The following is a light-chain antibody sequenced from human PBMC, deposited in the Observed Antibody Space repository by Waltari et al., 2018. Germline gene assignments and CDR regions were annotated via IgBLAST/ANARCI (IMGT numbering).Light chain of an antibody. CDR1: QSISRN. J-gene: IGKJ3*01. CDR3: QQSYTNPST. V-gene: IGKV1-39*01. Sequence: DIQMTQPPSSLSASVGDRFTITCRASQSISRNLNWYQQKPGKAPKLLIHDASTLHSGVPSRFSGSGSGTDFTLTITSLQPEDFATYYCQQSYTNPSTFGPGTKVEIK. CDR2: DAS.